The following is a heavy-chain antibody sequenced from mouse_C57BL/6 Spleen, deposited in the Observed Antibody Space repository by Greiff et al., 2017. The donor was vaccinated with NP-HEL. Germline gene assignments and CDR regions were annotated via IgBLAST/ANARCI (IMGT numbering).Heavy chain of an antibody. CDR1: GYTFTSYG. J-gene: IGHJ3*01. V-gene: IGHV1-81*01. CDR2: IYPRSGNT. Sequence: VQLQQSGAELARPGASVKLSCKASGYTFTSYGISWVKQRPGQGLEWIGEIYPRSGNTYYNEKFKGKATLTADKSSSTAYMELRSLTSEDSAVYFCARYYGNPWLAYWGQGTLVTVSA. CDR3: ARYYGNPWLAY. D-gene: IGHD2-1*01.